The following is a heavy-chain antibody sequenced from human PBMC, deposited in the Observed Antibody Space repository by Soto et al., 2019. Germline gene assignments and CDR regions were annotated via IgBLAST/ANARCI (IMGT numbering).Heavy chain of an antibody. CDR2: IYHSGST. J-gene: IGHJ6*02. CDR1: GGSISSSNW. Sequence: QVQLQESGPGLVKPSGTLSLTCAVSGGSISSSNWWSWVRQPPGKGLEWIGEIYHSGSTNYNPSLKSRATXSXDXXKNQFSLKLSSVTAADTAVYSCASVSGSYYYGMDVWGQGTTVTVSS. D-gene: IGHD1-26*01. V-gene: IGHV4-4*02. CDR3: ASVSGSYYYGMDV.